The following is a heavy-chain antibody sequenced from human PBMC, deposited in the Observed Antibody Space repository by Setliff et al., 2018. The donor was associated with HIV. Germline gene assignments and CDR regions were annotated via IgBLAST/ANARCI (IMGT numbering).Heavy chain of an antibody. CDR1: GGSISSGGYF. Sequence: PSETLSLTCTVSGGSISSGGYFWSWIRQLPGKGLEWIGYIYYSGSTYYNPSLKSRVTISVDTSKNQFSLKLSSVTAADTAIYYCARRDTSTGVDPWGQGALVTVSS. V-gene: IGHV4-61*08. J-gene: IGHJ5*02. CDR3: ARRDTSTGVDP. D-gene: IGHD7-27*01. CDR2: IYYSGST.